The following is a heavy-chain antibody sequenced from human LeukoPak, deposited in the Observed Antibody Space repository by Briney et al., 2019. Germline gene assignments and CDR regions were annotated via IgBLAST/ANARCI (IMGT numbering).Heavy chain of an antibody. Sequence: SETLSLTCTVSGGSISPYYWSWIRQPPGKGLEWIGYIYYSGSTNYNPPLKSRVTISVDTSKNQFSLNLTSVTAADTAVYYCARAMSIAARLQTIFDYWGQGTLVTVSS. CDR3: ARAMSIAARLQTIFDY. CDR2: IYYSGST. CDR1: GGSISPYY. J-gene: IGHJ4*02. V-gene: IGHV4-59*08. D-gene: IGHD6-6*01.